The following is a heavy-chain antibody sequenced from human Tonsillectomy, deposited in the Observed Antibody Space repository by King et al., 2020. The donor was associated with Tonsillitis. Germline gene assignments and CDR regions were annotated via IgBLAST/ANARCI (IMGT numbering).Heavy chain of an antibody. Sequence: QLVQSGGGLVEPGGSLRLSCTTSGFTFRDYDMNGVRQAPGKGVEWWSSISRNSSYIQYVDFLRGRFTISRDNAKNSRYLQMNSLRAEDTAVYYCAKDKGADYYDSSRGGFDIWGPGTLVIVSS. J-gene: IGHJ3*02. CDR2: ISRNSSYI. V-gene: IGHV3-21*01. D-gene: IGHD3-22*01. CDR1: GFTFRDYD. CDR3: AKDKGADYYDSSRGGFDI.